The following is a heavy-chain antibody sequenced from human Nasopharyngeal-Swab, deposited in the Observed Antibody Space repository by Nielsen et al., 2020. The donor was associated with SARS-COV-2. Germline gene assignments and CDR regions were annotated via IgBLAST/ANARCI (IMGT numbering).Heavy chain of an antibody. CDR2: ISAYNGNT. Sequence: AAVKVSCKASGYTFTSYGISWVRQAPGQGLEGMGWISAYNGNTNYAQKLQGRVTMTTDTSTSTAYMELRSLRSDDTAVYYCALAILSSSWYGAGDYWGQGTLVTASS. CDR3: ALAILSSSWYGAGDY. J-gene: IGHJ4*02. V-gene: IGHV1-18*01. CDR1: GYTFTSYG. D-gene: IGHD6-13*01.